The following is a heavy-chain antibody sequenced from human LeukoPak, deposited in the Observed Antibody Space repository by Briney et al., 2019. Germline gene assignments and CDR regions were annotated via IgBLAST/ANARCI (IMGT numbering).Heavy chain of an antibody. Sequence: GASVKVSCKASGYTFTSYGISWVRQAPGQGLEWMGWISAYNGNTNYAQKLQGRVTMTTDTSTSTAYMELRSLRSDDTVVYYCARVRSYCSSTSCYAPLFDYWGQGTLVTVSS. CDR3: ARVRSYCSSTSCYAPLFDY. CDR1: GYTFTSYG. J-gene: IGHJ4*02. D-gene: IGHD2-2*01. CDR2: ISAYNGNT. V-gene: IGHV1-18*01.